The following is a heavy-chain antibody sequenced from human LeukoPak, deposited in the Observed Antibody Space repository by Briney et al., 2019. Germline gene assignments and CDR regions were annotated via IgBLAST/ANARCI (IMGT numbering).Heavy chain of an antibody. CDR3: ARDRCSGGSCYYGMDV. V-gene: IGHV4-59*12. CDR2: IYYSGST. CDR1: GGSIRNYY. D-gene: IGHD2-15*01. J-gene: IGHJ6*02. Sequence: PSETLSLTCTVSGGSIRNYYWDWVRQPPGKGLEWIGYIYYSGSTYYNPSLKSRVTISVDTSKNQFSLKLSSVTAADTAVYYCARDRCSGGSCYYGMDVWGQGTTVTVSS.